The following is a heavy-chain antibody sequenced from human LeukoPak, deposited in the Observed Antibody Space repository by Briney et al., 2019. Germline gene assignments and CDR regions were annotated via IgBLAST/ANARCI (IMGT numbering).Heavy chain of an antibody. CDR3: ARDLGDYYGSGSYLTFDY. V-gene: IGHV1-69*04. D-gene: IGHD3-10*01. CDR1: GGTFSSYA. CDR2: IIPILGIA. J-gene: IGHJ4*02. Sequence: SVKASCKASGGTFSSYAISWVRQAPGQGLEWMGRIIPILGIANYAQKFQGRVTITADKSTSTAYMELSSLRSEDTAVYYCARDLGDYYGSGSYLTFDYWGQGTLVTVSS.